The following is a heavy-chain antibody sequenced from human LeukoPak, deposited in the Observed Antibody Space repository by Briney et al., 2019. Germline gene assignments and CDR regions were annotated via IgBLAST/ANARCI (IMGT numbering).Heavy chain of an antibody. CDR3: ARGQSIVGATGDF. Sequence: PSETLSLTCAVYGGSFSGYYWSWIRQPPGKGLEWIGEINHSGSTNYNPSLKSRVTISVDTSKNQFSLKLSSVTAADTAVYYCARGQSIVGATGDFWGQGTLVTVSS. J-gene: IGHJ4*02. CDR1: GGSFSGYY. CDR2: INHSGST. D-gene: IGHD1-26*01. V-gene: IGHV4-34*01.